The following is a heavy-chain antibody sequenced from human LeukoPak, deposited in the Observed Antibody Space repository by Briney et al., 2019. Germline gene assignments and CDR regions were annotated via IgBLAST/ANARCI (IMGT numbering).Heavy chain of an antibody. D-gene: IGHD1-14*01. V-gene: IGHV3-48*02. CDR3: VSNHTGHDDY. CDR2: ISSSSNSI. Sequence: GGSLRLSCAASGFTFSSYGMNWVRQAPGKGLEWLSYISSSSNSIYYADSVKGRFTISRDNAKNSLYLQMNSLRDEDTAVYYCVSNHTGHDDYWGQGTLVTVSS. CDR1: GFTFSSYG. J-gene: IGHJ4*02.